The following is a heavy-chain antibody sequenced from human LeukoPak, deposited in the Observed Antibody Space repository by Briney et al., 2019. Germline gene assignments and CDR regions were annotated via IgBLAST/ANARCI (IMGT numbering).Heavy chain of an antibody. V-gene: IGHV4-34*01. Sequence: TSETLSLTCAVYGGSFSSYYWSWIRQPPGKGLEWIGEINHSGSTNYNPSLKSRVTMSVDTPKNQFSLKLSSVTAADTAVYYCATERRYSSGRWDYYFDYWGQGTLVTVSS. D-gene: IGHD6-19*01. CDR3: ATERRYSSGRWDYYFDY. J-gene: IGHJ4*02. CDR1: GGSFSSYY. CDR2: INHSGST.